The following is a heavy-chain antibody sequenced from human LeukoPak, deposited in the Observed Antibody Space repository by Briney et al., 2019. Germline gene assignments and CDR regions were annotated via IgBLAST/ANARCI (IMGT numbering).Heavy chain of an antibody. CDR3: ARHGRYDCWSGYYTYFDY. CDR2: IYYSGST. D-gene: IGHD3-3*01. Sequence: PSETLSLTCTVSGGSISSSSYYWGWIRQPPGKGLEWIGSIYYSGSTYYNPSLKSRVTISVDTSKNQFSLKLSSVTAADTAVYYCARHGRYDCWSGYYTYFDYWGQGTLVTVSS. V-gene: IGHV4-39*01. CDR1: GGSISSSSYY. J-gene: IGHJ4*02.